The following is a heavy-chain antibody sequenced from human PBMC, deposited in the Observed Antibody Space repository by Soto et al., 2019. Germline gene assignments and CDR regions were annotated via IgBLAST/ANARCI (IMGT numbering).Heavy chain of an antibody. D-gene: IGHD3-10*01. CDR2: ISYDGSNK. CDR3: ARGKGRLWFGEYFDY. CDR1: GFTFSSYA. V-gene: IGHV3-30-3*01. Sequence: QVQLVESGGGVVQPGRSLRLSCAASGFTFSSYAMHWVRQAPGKGLEWVAVISYDGSNKYYADSVKGRFTISRDNSKNTLYLQMNSLRAEDTAVYYCARGKGRLWFGEYFDYWGQGTLVTVSS. J-gene: IGHJ4*02.